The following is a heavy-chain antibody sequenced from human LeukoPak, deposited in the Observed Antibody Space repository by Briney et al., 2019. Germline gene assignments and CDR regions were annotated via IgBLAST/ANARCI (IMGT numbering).Heavy chain of an antibody. D-gene: IGHD6-19*01. V-gene: IGHV4-39*01. J-gene: IGHJ4*02. CDR3: ARVSSGWYWVY. Sequence: PSETLSLTCTVSGGSIGSSSDYWGWIRQPPGKGLEWVGSIFYSGSTYYNPSLKSRVTISVDTSKNQFSLKLSSVTAADTAVYYCARVSSGWYWVYWGQGTLVTVSS. CDR2: IFYSGST. CDR1: GGSIGSSSDY.